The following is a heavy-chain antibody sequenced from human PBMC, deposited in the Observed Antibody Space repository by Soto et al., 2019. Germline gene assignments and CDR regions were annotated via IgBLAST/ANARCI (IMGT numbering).Heavy chain of an antibody. V-gene: IGHV3-48*01. Sequence: LRLSCAASGFTFSTYSMNWVRQAPGKGLEWISYISSSSNTIYYADSVKGRFTISRDNAKNSLYLQMNSLRAEDTAVYYCALRAGPLGGQGTLVTVSS. CDR2: ISSSSNTI. CDR3: ALRAGPL. D-gene: IGHD6-13*01. J-gene: IGHJ4*02. CDR1: GFTFSTYS.